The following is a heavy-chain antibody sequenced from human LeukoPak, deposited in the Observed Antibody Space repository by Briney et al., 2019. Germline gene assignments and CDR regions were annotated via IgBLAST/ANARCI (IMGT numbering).Heavy chain of an antibody. CDR1: GFTFSSYA. Sequence: GGSLRLSCAASGFTFSSYAMSWVRQAPGKGLEWVSAISGSGGSTYYADSVKGRFTISRDNSKNTLYLQMNSLRAEDTAVYYCAKDSGGYCSSTSCYRPHSFDYWGQGTLVTVSS. CDR3: AKDSGGYCSSTSCYRPHSFDY. CDR2: ISGSGGST. J-gene: IGHJ4*02. D-gene: IGHD2-2*02. V-gene: IGHV3-23*01.